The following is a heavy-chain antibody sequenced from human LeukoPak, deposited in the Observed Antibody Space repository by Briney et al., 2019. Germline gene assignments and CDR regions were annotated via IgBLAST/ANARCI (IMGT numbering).Heavy chain of an antibody. CDR1: GGSISSYY. J-gene: IGHJ2*01. D-gene: IGHD6-19*01. CDR2: IYYSGST. CDR3: ARTLMYSSGDWYFDL. V-gene: IGHV4-59*01. Sequence: SETLSLTCTVSGGSISSYYGSWLRQPPGKGLEWVGYIYYSGSTNYNPSLKSRVTISVDTSKNQFSLKLSSVTAADTAVYYCARTLMYSSGDWYFDLWGRGTLVTVSS.